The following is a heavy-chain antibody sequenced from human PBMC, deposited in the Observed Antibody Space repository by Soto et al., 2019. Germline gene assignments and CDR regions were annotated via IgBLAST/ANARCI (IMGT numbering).Heavy chain of an antibody. Sequence: QVQLQESGPGLVKPSQTLSLTCSVSGASISSGNYYWSWIRQHTGKGLEWIGYVYYTGSTYYNPSLRSRITISEDMSKNHFSRRLSSVTAADTAVYYCARGREEAGGPFDYWGQGTLVTVSS. CDR2: VYYTGST. D-gene: IGHD3-10*01. CDR3: ARGREEAGGPFDY. CDR1: GASISSGNYY. J-gene: IGHJ4*02. V-gene: IGHV4-31*03.